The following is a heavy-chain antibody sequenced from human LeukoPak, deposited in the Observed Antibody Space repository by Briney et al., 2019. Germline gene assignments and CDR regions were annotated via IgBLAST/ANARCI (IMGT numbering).Heavy chain of an antibody. CDR2: ISSSSSYI. D-gene: IGHD4-17*01. V-gene: IGHV3-21*01. Sequence: GGSLRLSCAASGFTFSSYSMNWVRQAPGKGLEWVSSISSSSSYIYYADSVKGRFTISRDNAKNSLYLQMNSLRAEYTAVYYCARVATGVTTTVWGQGTLVTVSS. J-gene: IGHJ4*02. CDR1: GFTFSSYS. CDR3: ARVATGVTTTV.